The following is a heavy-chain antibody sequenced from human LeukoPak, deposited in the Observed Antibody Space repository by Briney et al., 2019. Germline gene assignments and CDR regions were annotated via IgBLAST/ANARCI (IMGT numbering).Heavy chain of an antibody. CDR1: GFNFKNYD. CDR3: ARGWGGHGRSWGALDF. CDR2: IGTVTDT. V-gene: IGHV3-13*01. Sequence: GGSLRLSCAASGFNFKNYDFHWVRQAAGKRLEWVSGIGTVTDTFYLDSVEGRFTIPRENAKNSFYLQMNGLRAGDTAVYYCARGWGGHGRSWGALDFWGQGILVTVSS. J-gene: IGHJ4*02. D-gene: IGHD3-16*01.